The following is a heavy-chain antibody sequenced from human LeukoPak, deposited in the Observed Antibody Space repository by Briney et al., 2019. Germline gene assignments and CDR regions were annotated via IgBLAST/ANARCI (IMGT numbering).Heavy chain of an antibody. CDR2: IYYSGTT. Sequence: ASQTLSLTCTVSGGSISSGGYYWSWIRQHPGKGLEWIGYIYYSGTTYYNPSLKSRITISVDTSKNQFSLKLSSVTAADTAVYYCAGDFRGGSGGIDYRGQGTLVTVSS. D-gene: IGHD3-10*01. CDR1: GGSISSGGYY. J-gene: IGHJ4*02. V-gene: IGHV4-31*03. CDR3: AGDFRGGSGGIDY.